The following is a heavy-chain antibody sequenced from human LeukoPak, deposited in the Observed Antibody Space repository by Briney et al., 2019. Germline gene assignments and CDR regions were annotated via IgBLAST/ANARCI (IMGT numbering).Heavy chain of an antibody. D-gene: IGHD1-26*01. CDR1: GFTFSSYA. CDR2: ISYDGSNK. J-gene: IGHJ6*02. Sequence: PGGSLRLSCAASGFTFSSYAMHWVRQAPGKGLEWVAVISYDGSNKYYADSVKGRFTISRDNSKNTLYLQMNSLRAEDTAVYYCARANSPPREPHYYYGMDVWGQGTTVTVSS. V-gene: IGHV3-30-3*01. CDR3: ARANSPPREPHYYYGMDV.